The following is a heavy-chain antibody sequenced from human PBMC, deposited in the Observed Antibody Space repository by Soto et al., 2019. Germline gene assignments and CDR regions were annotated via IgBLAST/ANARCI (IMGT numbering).Heavy chain of an antibody. CDR3: ARPQNPSGWYHGGY. CDR2: IYPGDSNT. D-gene: IGHD6-19*01. CDR1: GYSFTSYW. V-gene: IGHV5-51*01. J-gene: IGHJ4*02. Sequence: GESLKISCKGSGYSFTSYWIGWVRQMPGKGLEWMGIIYPGDSNTRYSPSLQGQVTISVDKSISTAYLQWSSLRAEDTAVYYCARPQNPSGWYHGGYWGQGTLVTVSS.